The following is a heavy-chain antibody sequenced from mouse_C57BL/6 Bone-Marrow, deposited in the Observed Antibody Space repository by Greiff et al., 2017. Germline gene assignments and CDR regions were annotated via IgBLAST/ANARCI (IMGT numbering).Heavy chain of an antibody. CDR1: GYTFTSYW. CDR3: ARCLYAMDY. Sequence: QVQLQQSGAELVKPGASVKLSCKASGYTFTSYWMHLVKQRPGQGLEWIGMIHPNSGSTNYNEKFKSKATLTVDKSSSTAYMQLSSLTSEDSAVYYCARCLYAMDYWGQGTSVTVSS. J-gene: IGHJ4*01. V-gene: IGHV1-64*01. CDR2: IHPNSGST.